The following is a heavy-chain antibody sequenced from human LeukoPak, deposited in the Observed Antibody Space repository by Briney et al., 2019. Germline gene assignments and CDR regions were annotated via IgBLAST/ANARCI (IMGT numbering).Heavy chain of an antibody. D-gene: IGHD2-21*02. CDR3: AREVVVTPILCYFDY. J-gene: IGHJ4*02. CDR1: GGSISSGGYY. Sequence: SETLSLTCTVSGGSISSGGYYWSWIRQHPGKGLEWIGYIYYSGSTYYNPSLKSRVTISVDTSKNQFSLKLSSVTAADTAVYYCAREVVVTPILCYFDYWGQGTLVTVSS. CDR2: IYYSGST. V-gene: IGHV4-31*03.